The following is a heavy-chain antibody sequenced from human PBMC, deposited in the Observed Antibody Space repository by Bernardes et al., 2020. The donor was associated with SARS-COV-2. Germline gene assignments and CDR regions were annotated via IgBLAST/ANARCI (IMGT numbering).Heavy chain of an antibody. CDR2: IYYSGRT. CDR3: ARQDIGAIFGVVITPAGMDV. D-gene: IGHD3-3*01. V-gene: IGHV4-59*08. Sequence: SETLTLTCTVSGGSIRSSYWSWIRQPPGPGLEWIGYIYYSGRTHYNPSLKSRVTISVDTSKNQFSLKLSSVTAADTAVYYCARQDIGAIFGVVITPAGMDVWGQGTTVTVSS. J-gene: IGHJ6*02. CDR1: GGSIRSSY.